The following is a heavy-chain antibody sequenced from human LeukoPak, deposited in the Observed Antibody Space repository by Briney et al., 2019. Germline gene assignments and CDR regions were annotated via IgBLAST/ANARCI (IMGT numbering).Heavy chain of an antibody. CDR3: ARDFGIGAFDI. D-gene: IGHD3-3*01. J-gene: IGHJ3*02. Sequence: ASVKVSCKASGYTFTGYSIHWVRQAPGQGLEWMGWINPNSGGTNYAQKFQGRVTMTRDTSISTAYMELRSLRSDDTAVYYCARDFGIGAFDIWGQGTMVTVSS. CDR2: INPNSGGT. CDR1: GYTFTGYS. V-gene: IGHV1-2*02.